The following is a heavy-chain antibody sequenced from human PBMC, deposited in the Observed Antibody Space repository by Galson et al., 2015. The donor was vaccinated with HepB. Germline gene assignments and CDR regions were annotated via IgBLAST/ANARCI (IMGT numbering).Heavy chain of an antibody. CDR2: IWYDGNNK. Sequence: SLRLSCAASGFTFSSYGMHWVRQAPGKGLEWVAVIWYDGNNKYYADSVKGRFTISRDNSKNTLYLQMNSLRAEDTAVYYCARGGYYYDSSAFDYWGQGTLVTVSS. CDR3: ARGGYYYDSSAFDY. D-gene: IGHD3-22*01. V-gene: IGHV3-33*08. CDR1: GFTFSSYG. J-gene: IGHJ4*02.